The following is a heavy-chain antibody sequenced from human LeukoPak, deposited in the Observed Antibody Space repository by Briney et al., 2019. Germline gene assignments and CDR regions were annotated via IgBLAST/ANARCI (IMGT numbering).Heavy chain of an antibody. J-gene: IGHJ6*02. D-gene: IGHD6-19*01. CDR3: AREGWLVPTYGMDV. Sequence: PGGSLRLSCAASGFTFSSYAMSWVRQAPGKGLEWVSAISGSGGSTYYADSVKGRFTISRDNSKNTLYLQMNSLRAEDTAVYYCAREGWLVPTYGMDVWGQGTTVTVSS. CDR2: ISGSGGST. V-gene: IGHV3-23*01. CDR1: GFTFSSYA.